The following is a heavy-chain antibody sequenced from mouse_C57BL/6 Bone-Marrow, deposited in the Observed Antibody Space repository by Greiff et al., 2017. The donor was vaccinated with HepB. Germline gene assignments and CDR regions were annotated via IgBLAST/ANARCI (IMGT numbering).Heavy chain of an antibody. CDR3: ARRGLVTTVVASYWYFDV. Sequence: VQLQQPGAELVKPGASVKLSCKASGYTFTSYWMQWVKQRPGQGLEWIGEIDPSDSYTNYNQKFKGKATLTVDTSSSTAYMQLSSLTSEDSAVYYCARRGLVTTVVASYWYFDVWGAGTTVTVSS. CDR1: GYTFTSYW. V-gene: IGHV1-50*01. D-gene: IGHD1-1*01. CDR2: IDPSDSYT. J-gene: IGHJ1*01.